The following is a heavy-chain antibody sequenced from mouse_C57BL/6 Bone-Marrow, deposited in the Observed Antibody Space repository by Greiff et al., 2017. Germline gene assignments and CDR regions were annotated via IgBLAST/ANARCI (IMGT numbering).Heavy chain of an antibody. CDR2: IDPSDSEP. J-gene: IGHJ3*01. D-gene: IGHD1-1*01. V-gene: IGHV1-52*01. CDR1: GYTFTSYW. CDR3: ARGYGSRRGFAY. Sequence: QVQLQQPGAELVRPGSSVKLSCKASGYTFTSYWMHWVKQRPLQGLEWIGNIDPSDSEPHYNQKFKDKATLPVDKSSSTAYMQLSSLTSEDSAVYYCARGYGSRRGFAYWGQGTLVTVSA.